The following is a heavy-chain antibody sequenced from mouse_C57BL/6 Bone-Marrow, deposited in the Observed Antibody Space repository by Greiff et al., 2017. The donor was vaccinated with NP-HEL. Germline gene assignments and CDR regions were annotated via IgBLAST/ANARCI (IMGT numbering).Heavy chain of an antibody. CDR2: IRSKSSNYAT. Sequence: EVKLVESGGGLVQPKGSLKLSCAASGFTFNTYAMHWVRQAPGKGLEWVARIRSKSSNYATYYADSVKDRFTISRDDSQSMLYLQMNNLKTEDTAMYYCVVGGYYGSSYEVYYAMDYWGQGTSVTVSS. J-gene: IGHJ4*01. CDR3: VVGGYYGSSYEVYYAMDY. V-gene: IGHV10-3*01. CDR1: GFTFNTYA. D-gene: IGHD1-1*01.